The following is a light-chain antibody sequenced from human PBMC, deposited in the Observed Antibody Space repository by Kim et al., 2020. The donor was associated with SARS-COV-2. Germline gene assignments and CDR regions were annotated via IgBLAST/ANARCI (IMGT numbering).Light chain of an antibody. V-gene: IGKV1-5*03. CDR3: QQYNRHSLGT. CDR2: KAS. J-gene: IGKJ1*01. CDR1: QNISSW. Sequence: CVGDRVTITCRASQNISSWLAWYQQKPGTAPQVLIYKASSLDSGVPSRFSGSGSGTEFTLTISSLQPDDFATYYCQQYNRHSLGTFGQGTKVDIK.